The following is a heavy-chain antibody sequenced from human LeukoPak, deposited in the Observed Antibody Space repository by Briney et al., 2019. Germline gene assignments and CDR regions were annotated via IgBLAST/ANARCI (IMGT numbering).Heavy chain of an antibody. V-gene: IGHV4-34*01. CDR3: ACYSNIAVVDELPAAIGGNWFDP. Sequence: SETLSLTCAVYGGSFSGYYWSWIRQPPGKGLEWIGEINHSGSTNYNPSLKSRVTISVDTSKNQFSLKLSSVTAVDTAVYYCACYSNIAVVDELPAAIGGNWFDPWGQGTLVTVSS. CDR1: GGSFSGYY. CDR2: INHSGST. J-gene: IGHJ5*02. D-gene: IGHD2-2*02.